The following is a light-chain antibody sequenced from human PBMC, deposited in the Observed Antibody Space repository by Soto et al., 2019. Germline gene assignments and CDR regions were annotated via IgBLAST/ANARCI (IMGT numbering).Light chain of an antibody. J-gene: IGLJ1*01. CDR1: SSDVGAYNF. Sequence: QSALTQPASVSGSPGQSITISCTGTSSDVGAYNFVSWHQQHPGKAPKLMIYNVYDRPSGISYRFSGSKSGNTASLTISGLQGEDEADYYCSLYISGSTYVFGTGTKVTVL. CDR2: NVY. CDR3: SLYISGSTYV. V-gene: IGLV2-14*03.